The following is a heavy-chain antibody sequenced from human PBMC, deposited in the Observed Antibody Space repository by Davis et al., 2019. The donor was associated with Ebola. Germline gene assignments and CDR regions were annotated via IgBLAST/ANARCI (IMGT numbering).Heavy chain of an antibody. Sequence: WETLSLTCTVSGGSISSSSYYWGWIRQPPGKGLEWIGSIYYSGSTYYNPSLKSRVTISVDTSKNQFSLKLSSVTAADTAVYYCARDRIAGSSSFSYYYGMDVWGQGTTVTVSS. J-gene: IGHJ6*02. CDR3: ARDRIAGSSSFSYYYGMDV. V-gene: IGHV4-39*02. CDR1: GGSISSSSYY. D-gene: IGHD6-6*01. CDR2: IYYSGST.